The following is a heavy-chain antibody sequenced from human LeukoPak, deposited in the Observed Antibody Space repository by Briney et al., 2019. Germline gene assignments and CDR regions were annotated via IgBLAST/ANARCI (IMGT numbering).Heavy chain of an antibody. Sequence: ASVKVSCKASGYTFTSYYMHWVRQAPGQGLEWMGIINPSGGSTSYAQKFQGRVTMTRDTSTSTVYMELSSLRSEDTVVYYCARGKSRMATITSAFDIWGQGTMVTVSS. V-gene: IGHV1-46*01. J-gene: IGHJ3*02. CDR2: INPSGGST. CDR3: ARGKSRMATITSAFDI. CDR1: GYTFTSYY. D-gene: IGHD5-12*01.